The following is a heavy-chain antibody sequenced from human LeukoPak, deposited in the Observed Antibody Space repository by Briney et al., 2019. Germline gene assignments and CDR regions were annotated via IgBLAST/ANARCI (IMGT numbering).Heavy chain of an antibody. CDR3: ASYSSGWYERVY. CDR2: IYYSGST. V-gene: IGHV4-59*08. Sequence: SETLSLTCTVSGGSISSYYWSWIRQPPGKGLEWIGYIYYSGSTNYNPSLKSRVTISVDTSKNQFSLKLSSVTAADTAVYYCASYSSGWYERVYWGQGTLVTVSS. J-gene: IGHJ4*02. D-gene: IGHD6-19*01. CDR1: GGSISSYY.